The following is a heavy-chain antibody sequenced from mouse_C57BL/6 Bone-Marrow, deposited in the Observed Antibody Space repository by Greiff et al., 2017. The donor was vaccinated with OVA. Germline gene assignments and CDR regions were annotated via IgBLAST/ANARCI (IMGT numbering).Heavy chain of an antibody. J-gene: IGHJ2*01. Sequence: VQLKESGPELVKPGASVKMSCKASGYTFTDYNMHWVKQSHGKSLEWIGYINPNNGGTSYNQKFKGKATLTVNKSSSTAYMELRSLTSEDSAVYYCARSTVGFDYWGQGTTLTVSS. CDR1: GYTFTDYN. D-gene: IGHD1-1*01. CDR3: ARSTVGFDY. V-gene: IGHV1-22*01. CDR2: INPNNGGT.